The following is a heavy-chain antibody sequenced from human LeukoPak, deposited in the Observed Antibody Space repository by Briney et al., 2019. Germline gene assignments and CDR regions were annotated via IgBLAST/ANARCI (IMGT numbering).Heavy chain of an antibody. CDR2: TSYSGST. CDR1: RGSISGYQ. Sequence: SETLSLTCTVSRGSISGYQWSWIRQPPGKGLQWIGNTSYSGSTNYNPSLKSRVTISVDTSKNQFSLKLTSVTAADTAVYYCAXXXXXYFGKGNLDYWGQGTLVTVSS. J-gene: IGHJ4*02. CDR3: AXXXXXYFGKGNLDY. V-gene: IGHV4-59*01. D-gene: IGHD1-14*01.